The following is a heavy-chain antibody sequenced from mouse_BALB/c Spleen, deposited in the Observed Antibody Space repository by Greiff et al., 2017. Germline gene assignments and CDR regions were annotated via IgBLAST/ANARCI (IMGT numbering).Heavy chain of an antibody. J-gene: IGHJ2*01. CDR3: ATGKGY. D-gene: IGHD4-1*01. Sequence: EVHLVESGGGLVKPGGSLKLSCAASGFTFSDYYMDWVRQTPEKRLEWVATISDGGRYTYYPDSVKGRFTISRDNAKNNLYLQMSSLKSEDTAMYYCATGKGYWGQGTTLTVSS. CDR1: GFTFSDYY. CDR2: ISDGGRYT. V-gene: IGHV5-4*02.